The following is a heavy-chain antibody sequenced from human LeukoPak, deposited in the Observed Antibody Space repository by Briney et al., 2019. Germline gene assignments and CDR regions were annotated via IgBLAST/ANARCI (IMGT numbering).Heavy chain of an antibody. CDR1: GFTFDDYA. CDR3: AKGEITIFGVVDI. Sequence: GGSLRLSCAASGFTFDDYAMHWVRQAPGKGLEWVSGISWNSGSIGYADSVKGRFTISRDNAKNSLYLQMNSLRAEDMALYYCAKGEITIFGVVDIWGQGTMVTVSS. J-gene: IGHJ3*02. CDR2: ISWNSGSI. V-gene: IGHV3-9*03. D-gene: IGHD3-3*01.